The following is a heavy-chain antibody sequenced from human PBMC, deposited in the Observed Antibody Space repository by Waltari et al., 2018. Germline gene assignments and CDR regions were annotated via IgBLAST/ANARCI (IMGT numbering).Heavy chain of an antibody. J-gene: IGHJ6*02. Sequence: QVQLVESGGGVVQPRRSLRLSCAASGFTFSDYGMHWVRQAPGKGLEWVAVISYEGSYKYYSDSVKGRFTISRDNSKNTLYLQMNSLRAEDTAVYYCAKAHGLGTYYMISAYYYYGMDVWGQGTTVTVSS. CDR1: GFTFSDYG. V-gene: IGHV3-30*18. D-gene: IGHD3-10*01. CDR3: AKAHGLGTYYMISAYYYYGMDV. CDR2: ISYEGSYK.